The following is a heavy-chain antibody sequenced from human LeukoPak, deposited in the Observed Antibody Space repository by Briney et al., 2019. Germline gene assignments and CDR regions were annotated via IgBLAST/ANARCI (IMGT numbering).Heavy chain of an antibody. V-gene: IGHV3-48*01. CDR3: ASLGVSGSYALYGFDY. CDR2: ISSSSRTI. J-gene: IGHJ4*02. CDR1: GFTFSSYS. Sequence: GGSLRLSCAASGFTFSSYSMNWVRQAPGKGLEWISYISSSSRTIYYADSVKGRFTISRDNAKNSLYLQMNSLRAEDTAVYYCASLGVSGSYALYGFDYWGQGTLVTVSP. D-gene: IGHD1-26*01.